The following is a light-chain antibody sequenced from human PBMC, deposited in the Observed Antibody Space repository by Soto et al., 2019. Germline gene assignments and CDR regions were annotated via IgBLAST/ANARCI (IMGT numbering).Light chain of an antibody. CDR3: QQYNKMYT. V-gene: IGKV1-5*01. CDR2: DAS. CDR1: QSISSW. Sequence: DIPMTQSPSTLSASVGDRVTITCRASQSISSWFAWYQQKPGQAPKLLIYDASSLESGVPSRFSGSGSGTEFARTISSLQPDDFATYYCQQYNKMYTFGQGTKLEIK. J-gene: IGKJ2*01.